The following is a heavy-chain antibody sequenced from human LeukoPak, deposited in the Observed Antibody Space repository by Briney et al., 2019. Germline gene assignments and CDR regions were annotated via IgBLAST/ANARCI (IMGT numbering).Heavy chain of an antibody. D-gene: IGHD6-19*01. V-gene: IGHV1-2*02. CDR1: GYTFTGYY. CDR3: ARDHPHSSGWDY. J-gene: IGHJ4*02. Sequence: ASVKVSCKASGYTFTGYYMHWVRQAPGQGLEWMGWINPNSGGTNYAQKFQGRVTMTRDTSISTAYMELSRPRSDDTAVYYCARDHPHSSGWDYWGQGTLVTVSS. CDR2: INPNSGGT.